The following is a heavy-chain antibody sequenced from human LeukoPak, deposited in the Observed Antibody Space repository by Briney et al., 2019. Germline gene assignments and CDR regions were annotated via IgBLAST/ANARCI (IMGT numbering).Heavy chain of an antibody. D-gene: IGHD3-10*01. CDR1: GFTFSRYG. V-gene: IGHV3-30*18. J-gene: IGHJ3*02. CDR2: LSYDGSNK. Sequence: PGGSLRLSCAASGFTFSRYGMHWVRQAPGKGLEWVAVLSYDGSNKDYADFVKGRFTISRDNSKNTLYLQMNSLRVEDTAVYYCAKDYHGSGSYGAFDIWGQGTMVTVSS. CDR3: AKDYHGSGSYGAFDI.